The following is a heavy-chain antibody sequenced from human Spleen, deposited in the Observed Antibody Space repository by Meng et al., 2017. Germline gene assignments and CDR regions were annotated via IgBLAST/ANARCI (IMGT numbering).Heavy chain of an antibody. CDR1: GGSISSASYY. CDR3: ARDRIVSWSGWYGDFDY. D-gene: IGHD6-19*01. CDR2: IYTSGST. V-gene: IGHV4-61*02. J-gene: IGHJ4*02. Sequence: LRLSCTVSGGSISSASYYWSWIRQPAGKGLEWIGRIYTSGSTNYNPSLKSRVTMSLDTSKNQFSLKLNSVTAADTAVYYCARDRIVSWSGWYGDFDYWARG.